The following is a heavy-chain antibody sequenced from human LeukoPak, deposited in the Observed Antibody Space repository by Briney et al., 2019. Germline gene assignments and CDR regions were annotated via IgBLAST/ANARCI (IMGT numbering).Heavy chain of an antibody. V-gene: IGHV4-34*01. Sequence: SETRSLACAVYGGSFSVYYSSWISHPPGKGLEWIGEINHSGSTNNNPSLKSRVTIPMDTSENQFTLKLSSVTAADTAVYYCARLVSGITMVRGVIMRRYYFDYWGQGTLVTVSS. J-gene: IGHJ4*02. CDR2: INHSGST. CDR3: ARLVSGITMVRGVIMRRYYFDY. D-gene: IGHD3-10*01. CDR1: GGSFSVYY.